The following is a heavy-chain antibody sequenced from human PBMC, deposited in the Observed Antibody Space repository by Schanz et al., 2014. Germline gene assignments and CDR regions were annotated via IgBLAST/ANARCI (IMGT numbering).Heavy chain of an antibody. CDR3: ARGYGDSPTDF. CDR2: ISTSNGNT. Sequence: QVQVVQSGAEVKKPGASVKVSCKASGYTFTDYGVIWVRQAPGQGLEWMGWISTSNGNTNYIQKLQGRITVTTDTSTSTVYLELSSLRSDDTAVYYCARGYGDSPTDFWGQGTLVTVSS. CDR1: GYTFTDYG. D-gene: IGHD4-17*01. V-gene: IGHV1-18*01. J-gene: IGHJ4*02.